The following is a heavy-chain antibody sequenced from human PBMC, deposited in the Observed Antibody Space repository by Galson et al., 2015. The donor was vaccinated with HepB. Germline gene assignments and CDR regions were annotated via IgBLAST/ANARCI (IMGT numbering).Heavy chain of an antibody. CDR3: AREPLYYDILTGYSDKPGGMDV. CDR1: GYTFTTYG. Sequence: SVKVSCKASGYTFTTYGLSWVRQAPGHGLEWMGWISTYNGNTHYAQKLQGRVTMTTDTSTSTAYMELRSLRSDDTAVYYCAREPLYYDILTGYSDKPGGMDVWGQGTTVTVSS. D-gene: IGHD3-9*01. J-gene: IGHJ6*02. CDR2: ISTYNGNT. V-gene: IGHV1-18*01.